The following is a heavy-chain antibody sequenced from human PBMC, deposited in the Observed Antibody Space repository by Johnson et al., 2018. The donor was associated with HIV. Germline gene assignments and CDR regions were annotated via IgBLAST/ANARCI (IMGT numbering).Heavy chain of an antibody. CDR1: GFTFSSYA. CDR3: MSRRGSPGARDAFDI. D-gene: IGHD5-24*01. Sequence: QVQLVESGGGVVQPGRSLRLSCAASGFTFSSYAMHWVRQAPGKGLEWVAVISYDGSNKYYADPVKGRFTISRDNSKNTLYLQMNSRRAEDTAVYYCMSRRGSPGARDAFDIWGQGTMVTVSS. CDR2: ISYDGSNK. V-gene: IGHV3-30*04. J-gene: IGHJ3*02.